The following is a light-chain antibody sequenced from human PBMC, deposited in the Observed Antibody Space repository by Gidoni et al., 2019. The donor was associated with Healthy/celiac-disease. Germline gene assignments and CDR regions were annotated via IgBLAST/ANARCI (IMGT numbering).Light chain of an antibody. CDR3: SSYAGSNNPVV. CDR2: EVS. Sequence: QSALTQPPSASGSPGQSVTISCTGTSSDVGGYNYVSWYQQHPGKAPKLMIYEVSKRPSGVPDRFSGSKSGNTASLTVSGLQAEDEADYYCSSYAGSNNPVVFGGGTKLXV. CDR1: SSDVGGYNY. J-gene: IGLJ2*01. V-gene: IGLV2-8*01.